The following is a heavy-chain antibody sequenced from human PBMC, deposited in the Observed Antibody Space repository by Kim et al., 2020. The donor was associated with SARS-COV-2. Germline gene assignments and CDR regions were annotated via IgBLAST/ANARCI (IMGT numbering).Heavy chain of an antibody. V-gene: IGHV3-30*18. CDR3: AKLYGSGRYSIVYFDY. CDR1: GFTFSSYG. J-gene: IGHJ4*01. D-gene: IGHD3-10*01. CDR2: ISYDGSNK. Sequence: GGSLRLSCAASGFTFSSYGMHWVRQAPGKGLEWVAVISYDGSNKYYADSVKGRFTISRDNSKNTLYLQMNSLRAEDTAVYYCAKLYGSGRYSIVYFDYWG.